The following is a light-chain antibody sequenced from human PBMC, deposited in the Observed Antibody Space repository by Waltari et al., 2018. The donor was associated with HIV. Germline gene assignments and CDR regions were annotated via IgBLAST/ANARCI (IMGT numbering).Light chain of an antibody. J-gene: IGLJ1*01. CDR3: HSRDTDGDHYV. V-gene: IGLV3-19*01. Sequence: SSELTQDPVLSVALGQTIKITCQGDSLRSFFPNWYQQTPGQAPILVVYGANRRPSGIPDRFSASHSGYTSSLIISDSQAVDEADYYCHSRDTDGDHYVFGGGTRVIV. CDR2: GAN. CDR1: SLRSFF.